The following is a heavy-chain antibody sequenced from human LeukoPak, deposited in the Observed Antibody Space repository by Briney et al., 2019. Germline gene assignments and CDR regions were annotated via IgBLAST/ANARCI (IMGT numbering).Heavy chain of an antibody. CDR3: ARSSSGTYHY. CDR1: GYNFASYT. V-gene: IGHV1-3*01. Sequence: EASVKVSCKTSGYNFASYTMHWLRQAPGQSPEWMGSINGDNGNTKYSEKFQGRVTFTRDTSASSAYMVLSRLRSEDTAVYYCARSSSGTYHYWGQGTLVTVSS. J-gene: IGHJ4*02. CDR2: INGDNGNT. D-gene: IGHD3-10*01.